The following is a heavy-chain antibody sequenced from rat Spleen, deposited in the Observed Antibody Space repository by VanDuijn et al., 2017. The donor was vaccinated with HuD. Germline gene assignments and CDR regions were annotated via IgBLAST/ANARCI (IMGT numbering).Heavy chain of an antibody. CDR1: GFNFNDHW. D-gene: IGHD4-3*01. Sequence: EVKLVESGGGLAQPGRSLKISCAASGFNFNDHWMGWVRQAPGKGLEWIAEINKDSSIIKYIPSLKDKLTISRDNAQNILYLQMNRLGAEDTGIYYCVREDFGVRDWGQGVMVTVSS. CDR3: VREDFGVRD. V-gene: IGHV4-2*01. CDR2: INKDSSII. J-gene: IGHJ2*01.